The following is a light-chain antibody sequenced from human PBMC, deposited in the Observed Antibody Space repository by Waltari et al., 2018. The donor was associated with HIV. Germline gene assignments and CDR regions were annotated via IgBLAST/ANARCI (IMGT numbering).Light chain of an antibody. CDR1: QSVSSN. V-gene: IGKV3-15*01. CDR2: GAS. CDR3: QQYNNWPGT. Sequence: EIVMTQSPATLYVSPGERATLSCRASQSVSSNLAWYQHKPGQAPRLLIYGASTRATGIPARFSGSGSGTEFTLTISSLQSEDFAVYYCQQYNNWPGTFGQGTKVEIK. J-gene: IGKJ1*01.